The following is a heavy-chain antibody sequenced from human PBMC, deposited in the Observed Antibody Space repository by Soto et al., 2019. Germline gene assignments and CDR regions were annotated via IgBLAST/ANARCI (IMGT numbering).Heavy chain of an antibody. Sequence: EVQLLESGGGLVQPGGSLRLSCAASGFTFSSYAMSWVRQAPGKGLEWVSAISGSGGSTYYADTVKGRFTISRDNSKDTLYRQMNSLRGEDTAVYYCAKGEGGGYCSGGSCYLDSGYWGQGTLVTVSS. CDR3: AKGEGGGYCSGGSCYLDSGY. V-gene: IGHV3-23*01. CDR1: GFTFSSYA. D-gene: IGHD2-15*01. CDR2: ISGSGGST. J-gene: IGHJ4*02.